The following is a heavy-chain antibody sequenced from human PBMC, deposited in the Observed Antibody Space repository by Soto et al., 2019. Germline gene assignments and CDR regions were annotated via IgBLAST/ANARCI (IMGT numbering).Heavy chain of an antibody. V-gene: IGHV3-23*01. Sequence: PGGSLRLSCAASGFTFSNYAMTWVRQGPGKGLEWVSAISGSGGSTYYADSVKGRFTISRDNSKNTLYLQMNSLRAEDTAVYYCAKDDIVATIFALYWGQGTLVTVSS. D-gene: IGHD5-12*01. CDR1: GFTFSNYA. J-gene: IGHJ4*02. CDR3: AKDDIVATIFALY. CDR2: ISGSGGST.